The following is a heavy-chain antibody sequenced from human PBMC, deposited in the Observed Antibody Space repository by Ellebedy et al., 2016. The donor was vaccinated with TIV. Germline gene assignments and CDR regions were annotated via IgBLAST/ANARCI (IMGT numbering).Heavy chain of an antibody. D-gene: IGHD1-1*01. CDR2: ISGSGGST. V-gene: IGHV3-23*01. CDR3: AGRAYNWNDGSLFDY. CDR1: GFTFSSYN. J-gene: IGHJ4*02. Sequence: ETLSLTCAASGFTFSSYNMIWVRQAPGKGLEWVSAISGSGGSTYYADSVKGRFTISRDNSKNTLYLQMNSLRAEDTAVYYCAGRAYNWNDGSLFDYWGQGTLVTVSS.